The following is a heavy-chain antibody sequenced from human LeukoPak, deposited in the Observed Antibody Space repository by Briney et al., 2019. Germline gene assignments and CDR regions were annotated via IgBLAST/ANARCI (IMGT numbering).Heavy chain of an antibody. CDR3: AFGGGGEFDY. Sequence: SETLSLTCTVSGDSISSYYWSWIRQPPGKGLEWTGYIYYSGSTNYNPSLKSRVTISVDTSKNQFSLKLSSVTAADTAVYYCAFGGGGEFDYWGQGTLVTVSS. V-gene: IGHV4-59*08. D-gene: IGHD3-16*01. J-gene: IGHJ4*02. CDR2: IYYSGST. CDR1: GDSISSYY.